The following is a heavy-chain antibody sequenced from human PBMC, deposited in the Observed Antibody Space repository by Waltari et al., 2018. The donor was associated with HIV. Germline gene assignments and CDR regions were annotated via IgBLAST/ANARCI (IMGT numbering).Heavy chain of an antibody. CDR2: INPNSGGT. CDR3: ASGGWRDAFDI. Sequence: QVQLVQSGAEVKKPGASVTVSCKASGYTLTGYYIHWVRQAPGQGLEWMGRINPNSGGTNYVQKFEGRVTMTRDTSINTAYMELSRLRSDDTAVYYCASGGWRDAFDIWGQGTMVTVSS. J-gene: IGHJ3*02. CDR1: GYTLTGYY. D-gene: IGHD6-19*01. V-gene: IGHV1-2*06.